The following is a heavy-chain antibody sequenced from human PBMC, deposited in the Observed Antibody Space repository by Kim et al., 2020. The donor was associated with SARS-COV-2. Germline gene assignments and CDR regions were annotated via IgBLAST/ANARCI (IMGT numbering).Heavy chain of an antibody. CDR2: ISGDTFNT. V-gene: IGHV3-43*02. J-gene: IGHJ4*02. Sequence: GGSLRLSCAASGFILDDYPMHWVRQGPGKGLEWVSLISGDTFNTYYSDSVRGRFTISRDNRRNSLYLQMDRLRAEDTALYYCAKGQYYDSSGLDYWGQGTLITVSS. D-gene: IGHD3-22*01. CDR1: GFILDDYP. CDR3: AKGQYYDSSGLDY.